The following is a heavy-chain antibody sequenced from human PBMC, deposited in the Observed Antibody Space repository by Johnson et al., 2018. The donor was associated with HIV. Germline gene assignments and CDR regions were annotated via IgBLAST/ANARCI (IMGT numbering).Heavy chain of an antibody. Sequence: QVQLVESGGGVVQPGRSLRLSCVASGFTFSSYTMHWVRQAPGKGLEWVAVISYDGSNKYYADSVKGRFTISRDNSKNTLYLQMNSLRAEDTAVYYCAVNVVAPAAYAFDIWGQGTMVTVSS. CDR1: GFTFSSYT. J-gene: IGHJ3*02. CDR2: ISYDGSNK. V-gene: IGHV3-30-3*01. CDR3: AVNVVAPAAYAFDI. D-gene: IGHD2-2*01.